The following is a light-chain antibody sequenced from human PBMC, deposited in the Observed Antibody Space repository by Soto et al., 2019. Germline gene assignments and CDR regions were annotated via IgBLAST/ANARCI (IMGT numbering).Light chain of an antibody. CDR1: QSLVHSDGNTY. V-gene: IGKV2-30*02. CDR3: MQGTHGIT. Sequence: DVVMTQSPLSLPVTLGQPASISCRSSQSLVHSDGNTYLNWFQQRPGQSPRRLIYKVSNRDSGVPDIFSGSGSGADFTLKISGVEAEDVGIYYCMQGTHGITFGQVTRLQI. J-gene: IGKJ5*01. CDR2: KVS.